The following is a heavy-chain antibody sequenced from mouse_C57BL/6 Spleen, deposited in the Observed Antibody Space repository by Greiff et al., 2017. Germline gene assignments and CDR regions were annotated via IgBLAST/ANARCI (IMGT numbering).Heavy chain of an antibody. V-gene: IGHV1-42*01. Sequence: VQLQQSGPELVKPGASVKISCKASGYSFTGYYMNWVKQSPEKSLEWIGEINPSTGGTTYNQKFKAKATLTVDKSSSTAYMQLKSLTSEDSAVYYCASGGVRRVFAYWGQGTLVTVSA. D-gene: IGHD2-14*01. J-gene: IGHJ3*01. CDR3: ASGGVRRVFAY. CDR2: INPSTGGT. CDR1: GYSFTGYY.